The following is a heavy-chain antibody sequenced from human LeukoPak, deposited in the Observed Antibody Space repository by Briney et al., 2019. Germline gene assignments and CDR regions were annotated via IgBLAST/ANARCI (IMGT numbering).Heavy chain of an antibody. CDR2: IKQDGSEK. CDR3: ARDTRIAVAGLYYYYGMDV. Sequence: GGSLRLSRAASGFTFSSNYMSWVRQAPGKGLEWVAHIKQDGSEKYYVDSVKGRFTISRDNAKNSLYLQMNSLRAEDTAVYYCARDTRIAVAGLYYYYGMDVWGQGTTVTVSS. CDR1: GFTFSSNY. D-gene: IGHD6-19*01. J-gene: IGHJ6*02. V-gene: IGHV3-7*01.